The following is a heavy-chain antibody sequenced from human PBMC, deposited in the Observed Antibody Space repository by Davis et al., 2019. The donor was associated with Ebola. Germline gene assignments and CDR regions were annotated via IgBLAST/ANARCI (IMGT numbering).Heavy chain of an antibody. CDR1: GYTFSDYW. J-gene: IGHJ6*03. CDR3: ARDGHYLGSGLYYYYYMPI. CDR2: ASYEGGHT. V-gene: IGHV3-30*14. Sequence: PGGSLRLSCAASGYTFSDYWMHWVRQAPGKGLEWVAVASYEGGHTYYAESVKCRLTISRDNSKNTLYLQMDSLRPDDTAVYYCARDGHYLGSGLYYYYYMPIWGNGTTVTVSS. D-gene: IGHD3-10*01.